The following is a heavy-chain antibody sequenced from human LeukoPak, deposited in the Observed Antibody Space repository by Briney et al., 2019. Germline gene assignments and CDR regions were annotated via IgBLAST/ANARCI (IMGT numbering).Heavy chain of an antibody. CDR1: GGSFSGNY. V-gene: IGHV4-34*01. CDR3: ASSGGAFDI. CDR2: INHSGST. J-gene: IGHJ3*02. Sequence: SETLSLTCAVYGGSFSGNYWSWIRQPPGKGLEWIGEINHSGSTNYNPSLKSRVTISVDTSKNQFSLKLSSVTAADTAVYYCASSGGAFDIWGQGTMVTVSS. D-gene: IGHD3-10*01.